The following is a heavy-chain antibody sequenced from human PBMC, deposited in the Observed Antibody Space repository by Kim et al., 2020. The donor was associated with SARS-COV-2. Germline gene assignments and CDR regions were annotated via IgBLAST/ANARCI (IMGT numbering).Heavy chain of an antibody. CDR1: GFTFSDHA. Sequence: GGSLRLSCAASGFTFSDHAMNWVRQAPGRGLEWVSGIGGSDGTTSYADSVQGRFTISRDNSRNTLFLLMNALRAEDTAIYYCSKSDCAGGTCFLFYYWG. CDR2: IGGSDGTT. V-gene: IGHV3-23*01. D-gene: IGHD2-8*02. J-gene: IGHJ4*01. CDR3: SKSDCAGGTCFLFYY.